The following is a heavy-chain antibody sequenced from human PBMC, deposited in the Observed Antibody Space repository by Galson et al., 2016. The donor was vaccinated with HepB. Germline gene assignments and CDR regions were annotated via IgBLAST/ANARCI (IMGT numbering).Heavy chain of an antibody. D-gene: IGHD5-12*01. V-gene: IGHV1-2*06. CDR1: GNTFTGYY. CDR2: INPNSGGT. Sequence: QSGAEVKKPGASVKVSCKTSGNTFTGYYVHWVRQAPGQGLEWMGRINPNSGGTNFAQKFQGRVTMTRDTSISTAYMEVRGLTSDDTAVYYCARVYGGYEKDYYAMGVWGQGTTVTVSS. CDR3: ARVYGGYEKDYYAMGV. J-gene: IGHJ6*02.